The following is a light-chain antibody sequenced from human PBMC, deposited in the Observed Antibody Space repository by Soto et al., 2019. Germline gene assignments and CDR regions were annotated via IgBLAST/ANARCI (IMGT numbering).Light chain of an antibody. CDR3: QQANSLPLS. Sequence: DIQMTQSPSSVSASVGDRVTITCRASQDISSWLVWYQQRPGKAPKFLIYAASSLQSGVPSRFSGRGSGTDFTLTISSLQPEDFATYYCQQANSLPLSFGPGTKVEI. J-gene: IGKJ4*01. CDR1: QDISSW. CDR2: AAS. V-gene: IGKV1-12*01.